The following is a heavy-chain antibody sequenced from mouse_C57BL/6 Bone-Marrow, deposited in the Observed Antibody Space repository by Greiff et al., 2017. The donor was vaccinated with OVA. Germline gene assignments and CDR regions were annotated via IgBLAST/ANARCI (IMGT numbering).Heavy chain of an antibody. D-gene: IGHD2-12*01. CDR2: ISDGGSYT. V-gene: IGHV5-4*03. CDR3: ARASYDGVDY. Sequence: EVMLVESGGGLVKPGGSLKLSCAASGFTFSSYAMSWVRQTPEKRLEWVATISDGGSYTYYPDNVKGRFTISRDNAKNNLYLQMSHLKSEDTAMYYCARASYDGVDYWGQGTTLTVSS. CDR1: GFTFSSYA. J-gene: IGHJ2*01.